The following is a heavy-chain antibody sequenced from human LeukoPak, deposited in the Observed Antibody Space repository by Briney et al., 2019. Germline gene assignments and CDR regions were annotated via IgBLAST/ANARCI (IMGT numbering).Heavy chain of an antibody. CDR2: IYYSGST. V-gene: IGHV4-59*01. CDR1: GGSISSYY. D-gene: IGHD1-14*01. CDR3: ASQLGPYGRTRAFDI. Sequence: KPSETLSLTCTVSGGSISSYYWSWIRQPPGKGLEWIGYIYYSGSTNYNPSLKSRVTISVDTSKNQFSLKLSSVTAADTAVYYCASQLGPYGRTRAFDIWGQGTMVTVSS. J-gene: IGHJ3*02.